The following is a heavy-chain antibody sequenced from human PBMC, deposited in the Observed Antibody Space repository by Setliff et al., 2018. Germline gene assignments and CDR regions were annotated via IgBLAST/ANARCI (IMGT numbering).Heavy chain of an antibody. V-gene: IGHV1-2*02. CDR1: GYTFTGYY. CDR3: ATGPDIGEFGGNYFNY. D-gene: IGHD2-15*01. CDR2: INPNNGDT. J-gene: IGHJ4*02. Sequence: ASVKVSCKASGYTFTGYYFHWVRQAPGQGLEWMGWINPNNGDTKSAQKFQGRLTMTRDTSISTAYMELSSLRSEDTAVYYCATGPDIGEFGGNYFNYWGQGTLVTVSS.